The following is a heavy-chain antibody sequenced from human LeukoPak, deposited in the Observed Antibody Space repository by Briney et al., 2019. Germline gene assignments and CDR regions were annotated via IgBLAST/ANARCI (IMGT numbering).Heavy chain of an antibody. J-gene: IGHJ4*02. CDR2: INHSGST. D-gene: IGHD3-3*01. Sequence: PSETLSLTCAVYGGSFSGYYWSWIRQPLGKGLEWIGEINHSGSTNYNPSLKSRVTISVDTSKNQFSLKLSSVTAADTAVYYCARATRYYDFWSGYSQHFFDYWGQGTLVTVSS. CDR1: GGSFSGYY. CDR3: ARATRYYDFWSGYSQHFFDY. V-gene: IGHV4-34*01.